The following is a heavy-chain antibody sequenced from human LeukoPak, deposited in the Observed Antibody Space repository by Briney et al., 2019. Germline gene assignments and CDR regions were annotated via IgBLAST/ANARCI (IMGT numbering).Heavy chain of an antibody. CDR2: INTNTGGT. CDR1: GYTFTDYY. V-gene: IGHV1-2*02. CDR3: ARDSRDTRFDY. D-gene: IGHD3-3*01. Sequence: ASVKVSCKASGYTFTDYYIHWVRQAPGRGLEWMGWINTNTGGTYSAQNFQGRVTMTRDTSISTAYMELSRLTSDDTAVYYCARDSRDTRFDYWGQGTLVTVSS. J-gene: IGHJ4*02.